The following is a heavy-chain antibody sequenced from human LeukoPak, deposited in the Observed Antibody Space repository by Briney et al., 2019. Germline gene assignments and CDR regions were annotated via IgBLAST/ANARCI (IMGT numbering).Heavy chain of an antibody. J-gene: IGHJ4*02. V-gene: IGHV4-4*02. D-gene: IGHD5-18*01. Sequence: SETLSLTCAVSGVSITDNWWSWVRQPPGKGLEWIGEILHTGPTNFNPSLKSRVTISMDKSKNQLSLRLNSVTAADTAVYYCARDLYSHNLDAEYWGQGTLVTVSS. CDR2: ILHTGPT. CDR3: ARDLYSHNLDAEY. CDR1: GVSITDNW.